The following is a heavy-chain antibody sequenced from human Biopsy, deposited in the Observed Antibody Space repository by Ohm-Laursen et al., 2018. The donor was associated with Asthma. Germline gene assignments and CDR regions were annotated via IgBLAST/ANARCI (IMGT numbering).Heavy chain of an antibody. V-gene: IGHV1-69*13. CDR3: ARKAGSCISRTCYSLDF. Sequence: ASVKVSCNSLGGTFNTYVIGWVRQAPGQGLEWMGGINSVFGTTTYPQKFQDRVTITANDSTSTVYMELSSLRSEDTAVYYCARKAGSCISRTCYSLDFWGQGTLVTVSS. CDR1: GGTFNTYV. D-gene: IGHD2-2*01. CDR2: INSVFGTT. J-gene: IGHJ4*02.